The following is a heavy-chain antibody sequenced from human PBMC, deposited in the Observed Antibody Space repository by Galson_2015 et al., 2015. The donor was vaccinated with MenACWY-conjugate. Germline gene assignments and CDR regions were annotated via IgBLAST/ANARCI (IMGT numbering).Heavy chain of an antibody. CDR1: EFTFNSHW. Sequence: SLRLSCAASEFTFNSHWMSWVRQAPGKGLEWVADIKKDGSEKYYVDSVKGRFTISRDNSKNSLYLQVNSLRAEDTAIYYCARGTAYGYRVDFLDCWGQGTLVTVSS. J-gene: IGHJ4*02. CDR3: ARGTAYGYRVDFLDC. V-gene: IGHV3-7*03. D-gene: IGHD2/OR15-2a*01. CDR2: IKKDGSEK.